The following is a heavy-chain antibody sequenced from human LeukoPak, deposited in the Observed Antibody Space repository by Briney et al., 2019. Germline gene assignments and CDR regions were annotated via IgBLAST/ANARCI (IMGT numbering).Heavy chain of an antibody. Sequence: SETLSLTCTVSGGSISSSSYYWDWIRQPPGKGLEWIGSIYYSGSTYYNPSLKSRVTISVDTSKNQFSLKLSSVTAAGTAVYYCARSYSSGRNWYFDLWGRGTLVTVSS. V-gene: IGHV4-39*01. D-gene: IGHD6-19*01. CDR3: ARSYSSGRNWYFDL. CDR1: GGSISSSSYY. J-gene: IGHJ2*01. CDR2: IYYSGST.